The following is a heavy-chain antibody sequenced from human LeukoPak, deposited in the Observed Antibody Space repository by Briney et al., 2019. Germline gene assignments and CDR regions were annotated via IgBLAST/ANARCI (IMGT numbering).Heavy chain of an antibody. D-gene: IGHD6-13*01. CDR1: GGSASSRPHF. Sequence: PSETLSLTCTVSGGSASSRPHFWAWIRQTPGKGLEWIGTIYYTGSANYNPSLKSRVTISVDTSKNQFSLKLSSVTAADTAVYYCARRVHLYSSSWYATYYFDYWGQGTLVTVSS. CDR2: IYYTGSA. CDR3: ARRVHLYSSSWYATYYFDY. J-gene: IGHJ4*02. V-gene: IGHV4-39*01.